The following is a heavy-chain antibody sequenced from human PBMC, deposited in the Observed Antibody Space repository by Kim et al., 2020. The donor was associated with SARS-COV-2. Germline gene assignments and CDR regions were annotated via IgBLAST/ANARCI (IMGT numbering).Heavy chain of an antibody. D-gene: IGHD2-15*01. CDR3: VREWWYYFDY. V-gene: IGHV3-74*01. Sequence: GGSLRLSCAASGFTFSSYWMHWVRQAPGKGLVWVSRIHNDGSSTSYADSVKGRFTISRDNAKNTLYLQMYSLRAEDTAVYYCVREWWYYFDYWGQGTLVT. CDR2: IHNDGSST. CDR1: GFTFSSYW. J-gene: IGHJ4*02.